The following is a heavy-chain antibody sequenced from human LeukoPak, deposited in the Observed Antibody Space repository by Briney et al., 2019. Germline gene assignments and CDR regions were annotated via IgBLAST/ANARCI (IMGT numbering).Heavy chain of an antibody. V-gene: IGHV4-4*02. J-gene: IGHJ4*02. D-gene: IGHD6-13*01. CDR2: IFHSGST. Sequence: SETLSLTCVVFGDPMNNEWWSWVRQPPGKGLEWIGEIFHSGSTNYNPSLKSRVTMSVDTSKNQFSLNLRSVTPEDTAVYYCARNLIPEQLVLNFWGQGTLVTVSS. CDR1: GDPMNNEW. CDR3: ARNLIPEQLVLNF.